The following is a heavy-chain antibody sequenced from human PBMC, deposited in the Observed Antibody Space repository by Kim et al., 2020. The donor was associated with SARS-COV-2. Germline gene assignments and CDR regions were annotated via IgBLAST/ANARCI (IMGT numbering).Heavy chain of an antibody. CDR1: GGSISSYY. CDR2: IYYSGST. J-gene: IGHJ4*02. V-gene: IGHV4-59*01. Sequence: SETLSLTCTVSGGSISSYYWSWIRQPPGKGLEWIGYIYYSGSTNYNPSLKSRVTISVDTSKNQFSLKLSSVTAADTAVYYCARDLTGDCYDYWGQGTLVTVSS. D-gene: IGHD7-27*01. CDR3: ARDLTGDCYDY.